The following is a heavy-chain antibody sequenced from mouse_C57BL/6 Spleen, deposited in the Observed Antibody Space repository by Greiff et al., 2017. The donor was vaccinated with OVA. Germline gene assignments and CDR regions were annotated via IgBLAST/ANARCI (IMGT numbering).Heavy chain of an antibody. J-gene: IGHJ3*01. CDR2: IDPENGDT. CDR3: TGGAQATNWFAY. CDR1: GFNIKDDY. V-gene: IGHV14-4*01. Sequence: VHVKQSGAELVRPGASVKLSCTASGFNIKDDYMHWVKQRPEQGLEWIGWIDPENGDTEYASKFQGKATITADTSSNTAYLQLSSLTSEDTAVYYCTGGAQATNWFAYWCQGTLVTVSA. D-gene: IGHD3-2*02.